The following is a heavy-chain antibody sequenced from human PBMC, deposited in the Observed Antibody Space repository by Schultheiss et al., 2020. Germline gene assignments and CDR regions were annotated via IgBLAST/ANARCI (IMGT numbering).Heavy chain of an antibody. CDR1: GFTFSSYG. CDR2: ISYDGSNK. D-gene: IGHD6-19*01. J-gene: IGHJ4*02. Sequence: GGSLRLSCAASGFTFSSYGMHWVRQAPGKGLEWVAVISYDGSNKYYADSVKGRFTISRENARNSLYLQMSSLRAGDMAVYYCARDRGAPQYSSGLDYWGQGSMVTVSS. CDR3: ARDRGAPQYSSGLDY. V-gene: IGHV3-30*03.